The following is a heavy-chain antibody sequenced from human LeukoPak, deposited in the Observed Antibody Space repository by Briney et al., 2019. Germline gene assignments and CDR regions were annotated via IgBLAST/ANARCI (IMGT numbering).Heavy chain of an antibody. CDR1: GYTFTGYY. CDR3: AAEAQGYYDSSGYYSPDAFDI. CDR2: INPNSGGT. J-gene: IGHJ3*02. D-gene: IGHD3-22*01. Sequence: ASVKVSCKASGYTFTGYYMHWVRQAPGQGLEWMGWINPNSGGTNYAQKFQGRVTMTRDTSISTAYMELRSLRSDDTAVYYCAAEAQGYYDSSGYYSPDAFDIWGQGTMVTVSS. V-gene: IGHV1-2*02.